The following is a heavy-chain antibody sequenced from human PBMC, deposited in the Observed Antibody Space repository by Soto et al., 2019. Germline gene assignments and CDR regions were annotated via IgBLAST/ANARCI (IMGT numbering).Heavy chain of an antibody. CDR1: GFTFSSYV. CDR3: AKVGYYDSSGHNWFDP. V-gene: IGHV3-23*01. J-gene: IGHJ5*02. Sequence: PGGSLRLSCAVSGFTFSSYVMSWVRQAPGKGLEWVSAISGSGGSTYYADSVKGRFTIPRDNSKNTLYLQMNSLRADDTAVYYCAKVGYYDSSGHNWFDPWGQGTLVTVSS. CDR2: ISGSGGST. D-gene: IGHD3-22*01.